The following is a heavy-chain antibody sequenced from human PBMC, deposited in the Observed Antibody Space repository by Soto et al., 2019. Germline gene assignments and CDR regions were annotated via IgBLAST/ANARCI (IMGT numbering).Heavy chain of an antibody. Sequence: QVQLVQSGAEVKKPGSSVKVSCKASGGTFSSYTISWVRQAPGQGLEWMGRIIPILGIANYAQEFQGRVTITADKSTSLAYMELRSLRSEYTAVYYCARGVEVVVVPAASHWFDPWGQGTLVTVSS. J-gene: IGHJ5*02. CDR2: IIPILGIA. CDR1: GGTFSSYT. CDR3: ARGVEVVVVPAASHWFDP. V-gene: IGHV1-69*02. D-gene: IGHD2-2*01.